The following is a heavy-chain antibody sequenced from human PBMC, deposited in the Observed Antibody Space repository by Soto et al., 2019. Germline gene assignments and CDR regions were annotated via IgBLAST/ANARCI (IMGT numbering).Heavy chain of an antibody. CDR2: IYWYGDK. J-gene: IGHJ3*01. V-gene: IGHV2-5*01. Sequence: SGPTLVNPTQTLTLTCTFSGFSLSPNGDAVGWIRQPPGKALEWLALIYWYGDKRYRPSLKSRLTIAKDTSKNQVVLRMTNVDPVDTATYYCAHDWNVRGVFTFDFWGQGTMVTVSS. CDR3: AHDWNVRGVFTFDF. CDR1: GFSLSPNGDA. D-gene: IGHD1-1*01.